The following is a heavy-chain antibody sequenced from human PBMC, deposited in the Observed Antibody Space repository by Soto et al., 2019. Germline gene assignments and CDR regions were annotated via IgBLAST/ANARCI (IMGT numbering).Heavy chain of an antibody. CDR2: IYWDDDK. V-gene: IGHV2-5*02. D-gene: IGHD1-26*01. CDR3: ASLMGAMWWGD. CDR1: GFSLTTSAVA. J-gene: IGHJ4*02. Sequence: QITLKESGPTVVKPTQTLTLTCNVSGFSLTTSAVAVGWIRQPPGKALEWLTRIYWDDDKRYSPSLKSRLTITRDTSKTQVVLTMTTMDPVDTATYYCASLMGAMWWGDWGQGALVTVSS.